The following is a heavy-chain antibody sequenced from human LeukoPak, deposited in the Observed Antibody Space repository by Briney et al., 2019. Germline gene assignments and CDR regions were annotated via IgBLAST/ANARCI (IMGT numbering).Heavy chain of an antibody. Sequence: GGSLRLSCAASGFTFSSYWMHWVRQAPGKGLGWVSRISTDGSSPSYADSVKGRFTISRDNAKNTLYLQMNGLTAEDTAVYYCARDPKQLIVGAATGGDWGQGTLVTVSS. V-gene: IGHV3-74*01. CDR2: ISTDGSSP. D-gene: IGHD1-26*01. J-gene: IGHJ4*02. CDR1: GFTFSSYW. CDR3: ARDPKQLIVGAATGGD.